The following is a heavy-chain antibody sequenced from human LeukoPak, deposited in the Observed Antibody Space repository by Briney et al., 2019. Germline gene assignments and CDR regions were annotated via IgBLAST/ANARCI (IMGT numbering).Heavy chain of an antibody. CDR2: IYYSGST. V-gene: IGHV4-59*01. CDR3: ARAYYDFWSGYYDAFDI. Sequence: SETLSLTCTVSGGSISSYYWSWIRQPPGGGLEWIGYIYYSGSTNYNPSLKSRVTISVDTSKNQFSLKLSSVTAAVTAVYYCARAYYDFWSGYYDAFDIWGQGTMVTVSS. D-gene: IGHD3-3*01. CDR1: GGSISSYY. J-gene: IGHJ3*02.